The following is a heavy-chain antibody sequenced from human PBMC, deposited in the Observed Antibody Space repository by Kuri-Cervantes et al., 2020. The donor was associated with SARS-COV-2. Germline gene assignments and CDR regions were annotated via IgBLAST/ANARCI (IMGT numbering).Heavy chain of an antibody. D-gene: IGHD6-13*01. CDR2: IIPIFGTA. Sequence: SVKVSCKASGGTFSSYAISWVRQAPGQGLEWMGRIIPIFGTANYAQKFQGRVTITRDMSTSTAYMELSSLRSEDTAVYYCAAGRTYSSSWRGGYFDLWGRGTLVTVSS. CDR3: AAGRTYSSSWRGGYFDL. V-gene: IGHV1-69*05. J-gene: IGHJ2*01. CDR1: GGTFSSYA.